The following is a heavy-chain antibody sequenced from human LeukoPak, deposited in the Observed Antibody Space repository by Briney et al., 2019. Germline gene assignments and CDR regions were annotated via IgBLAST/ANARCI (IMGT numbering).Heavy chain of an antibody. J-gene: IGHJ5*02. CDR2: IRGSGSDI. CDR1: GFTFSSYE. Sequence: GGSLRLSCAASGFTFSSYEMNWVRQAPGKGLEWVSYIRGSGSDIYSSDSVKGRFTISRDNAKNSLYLQMNSLRAEDTAIYYCASTNYYDSIGLSNWFDPWGQGTLVTVSS. D-gene: IGHD3-22*01. V-gene: IGHV3-48*03. CDR3: ASTNYYDSIGLSNWFDP.